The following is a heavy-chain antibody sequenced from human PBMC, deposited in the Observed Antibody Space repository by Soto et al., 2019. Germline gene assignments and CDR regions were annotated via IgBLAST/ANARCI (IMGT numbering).Heavy chain of an antibody. D-gene: IGHD2-2*01. CDR1: GGSISSYY. J-gene: IGHJ4*02. CDR3: AREGYCSSNRCPPFDL. CDR2: INHSGST. Sequence: SETLSLTCTVSGGSISSYYWSWIRQPPGKGLEWIGKINHSGSTNYNPSLKSRVTISVDTSRNQFSLKLSSVTAADTAVYYCAREGYCSSNRCPPFDLWGQGTLVTVS. V-gene: IGHV4-59*12.